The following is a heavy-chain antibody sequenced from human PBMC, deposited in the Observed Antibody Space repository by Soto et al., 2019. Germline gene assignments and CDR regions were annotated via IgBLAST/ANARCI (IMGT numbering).Heavy chain of an antibody. CDR2: ITGTGGDT. CDR1: GFPLSTYG. CDR3: ARIRGYWYGLDV. Sequence: EVQLLESGGGLVQPGGSLRLSCAASGFPLSTYGMSGVRQAPGKGLEWVSSITGTGGDTYYADSVKGRFTSSRDKSNNMLYLQMNSLRVVDTAVYYCARIRGYWYGLDVWGQGTTITVSS. J-gene: IGHJ6*02. V-gene: IGHV3-23*01.